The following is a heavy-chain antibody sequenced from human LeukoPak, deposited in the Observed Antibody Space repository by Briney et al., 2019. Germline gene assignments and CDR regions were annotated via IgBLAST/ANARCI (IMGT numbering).Heavy chain of an antibody. Sequence: GRSLRLSCAASGFTFSSYAMHWVRQAPGKGLEWVAVISYDGSNKYYADSVKGRFTISRDNSKSTLYLQMNSLRAEDTAVYYCARPMYSGYSSSWYPGDFDYWGQGTLVTVSS. CDR3: ARPMYSGYSSSWYPGDFDY. D-gene: IGHD6-13*01. CDR2: ISYDGSNK. CDR1: GFTFSSYA. V-gene: IGHV3-30-3*01. J-gene: IGHJ4*02.